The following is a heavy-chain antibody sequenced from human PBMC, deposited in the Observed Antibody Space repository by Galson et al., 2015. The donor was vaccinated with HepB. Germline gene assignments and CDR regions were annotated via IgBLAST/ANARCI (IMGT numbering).Heavy chain of an antibody. CDR1: GFTFSSYS. Sequence: SLRLSCAASGFTFSSYSMNWVRQAPGKGLEWVSSISSSSSYIYYADSVKGRFTISRDNAKNSLYLQMNSLRAEDTAVYYCARDQWGDGYSYDLYYFDYWGQGTLVTVSS. J-gene: IGHJ4*02. CDR3: ARDQWGDGYSYDLYYFDY. CDR2: ISSSSSYI. D-gene: IGHD5-18*01. V-gene: IGHV3-21*01.